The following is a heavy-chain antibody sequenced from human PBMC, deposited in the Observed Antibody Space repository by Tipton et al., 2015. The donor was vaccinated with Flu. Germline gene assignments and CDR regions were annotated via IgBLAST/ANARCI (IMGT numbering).Heavy chain of an antibody. CDR1: GGSISSYY. V-gene: IGHV4-59*12. Sequence: TLSLTCTVSGGSISSYYWSRIRQPPGKGLEWIGYIYYSGSTNYNPSLKSRVTMSVDTSKNQFSLKLSSVTAADTAVYYCARVPSSGWYYFDYWGQGTLVTVSS. CDR3: ARVPSSGWYYFDY. J-gene: IGHJ4*02. D-gene: IGHD6-19*01. CDR2: IYYSGST.